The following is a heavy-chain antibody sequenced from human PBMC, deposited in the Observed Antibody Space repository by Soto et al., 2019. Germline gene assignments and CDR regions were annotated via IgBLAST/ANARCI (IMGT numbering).Heavy chain of an antibody. CDR3: ARGDRGGSGSKASYYYSGLDV. D-gene: IGHD3-10*01. Sequence: DVQLLESGGHLVQPGGSLRLSCAASGFTFSSYAMSWVRQAPGKGLEWVSSVSAGGDMTYYSDSVKGRFTISRDNSNNALFLQMNSLRIEDTALYYCARGDRGGSGSKASYYYSGLDVWGQGTTVTFS. J-gene: IGHJ6*02. CDR2: VSAGGDMT. V-gene: IGHV3-23*01. CDR1: GFTFSSYA.